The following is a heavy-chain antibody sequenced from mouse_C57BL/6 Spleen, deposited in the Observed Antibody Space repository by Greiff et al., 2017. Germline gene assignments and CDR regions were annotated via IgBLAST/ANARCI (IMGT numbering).Heavy chain of an antibody. CDR1: GFSFNTYA. Sequence: EVMLVESGGGLVQPKGSLKLSCAASGFSFNTYAMNWVRQAPGKGLEWVARIRSKSNNYATYYADSVKDRFTISRDDSESMLYLQMNNLKTEDTAMYYCARFTTVMRMDYWGQGTSVTVSS. D-gene: IGHD1-1*01. V-gene: IGHV10-1*01. J-gene: IGHJ4*01. CDR3: ARFTTVMRMDY. CDR2: IRSKSNNYAT.